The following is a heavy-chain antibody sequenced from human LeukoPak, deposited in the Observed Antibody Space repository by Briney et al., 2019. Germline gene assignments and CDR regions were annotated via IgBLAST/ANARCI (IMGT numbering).Heavy chain of an antibody. V-gene: IGHV1-69*01. CDR1: GGTFSSYA. Sequence: VASVKVSCKASGGTFSSYAISWVRQAPGQGLAWMGGIIPIFGTANYAQNFQGRVTITADESTSTAYMELSSLRSEDTAVYYCARGNYYYYYMDVWGKGTTVTVSS. CDR2: IIPIFGTA. CDR3: ARGNYYYYYMDV. J-gene: IGHJ6*03.